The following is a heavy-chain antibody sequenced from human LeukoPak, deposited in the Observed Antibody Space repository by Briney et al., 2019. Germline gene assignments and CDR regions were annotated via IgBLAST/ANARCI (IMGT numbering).Heavy chain of an antibody. J-gene: IGHJ4*02. D-gene: IGHD5-18*01. CDR3: ARDEGRGYSYGYY. Sequence: ASVKVSCKASGYTFTGYYMHWVRQAPGQGLEWTGWINPNSGGTNYAQKFQGRVTMTRDTSISTAYMELSRLRSDDTAVYYCARDEGRGYSYGYYWGQGTLVTVSS. V-gene: IGHV1-2*02. CDR1: GYTFTGYY. CDR2: INPNSGGT.